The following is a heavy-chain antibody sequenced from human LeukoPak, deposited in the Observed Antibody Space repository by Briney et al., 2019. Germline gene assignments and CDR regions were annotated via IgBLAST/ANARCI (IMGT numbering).Heavy chain of an antibody. V-gene: IGHV3-48*02. J-gene: IGHJ4*02. D-gene: IGHD2-2*01. CDR1: GFTFSSYS. CDR3: ARAPCSSTSCYPSYYFDS. CDR2: ISSSSSSI. Sequence: GGSLRLSCAASGFTFSSYSMNWARQAPGKGLEWVSYISSSSSSIYYADSVKGRFTISRDNAKNSLYLQMNSLRDEDTAVYYCARAPCSSTSCYPSYYFDSWGQGTLVTVSS.